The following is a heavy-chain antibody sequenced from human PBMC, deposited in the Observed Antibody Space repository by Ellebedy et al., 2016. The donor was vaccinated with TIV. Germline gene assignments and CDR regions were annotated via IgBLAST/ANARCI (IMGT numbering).Heavy chain of an antibody. CDR3: ARDPTTARAGY. V-gene: IGHV4-59*01. D-gene: IGHD4-17*01. J-gene: IGHJ6*02. CDR2: IFSNGPT. Sequence: SETLSLTCNVSGGSITSYYWSWVRQPPGKGLEWIGYIFSNGPTNYNPSLKSRVAISGDASKNQFSLKLMSVTAADTAVYYCARDPTTARAGYWGQGTTVTVSS. CDR1: GGSITSYY.